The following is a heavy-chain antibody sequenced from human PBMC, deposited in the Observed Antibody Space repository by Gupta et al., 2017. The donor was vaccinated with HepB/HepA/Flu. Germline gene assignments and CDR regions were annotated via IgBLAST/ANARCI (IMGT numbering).Heavy chain of an antibody. CDR1: GFTFSRYG. Sequence: QVQLVESGGGVVQPGRSLRLSCAASGFTFSRYGMHWVRQAPGKGLEWVAVISYDGSNKYYADSVKGRFTISRDNSKNTLYLQMNSLRAEDTAVYYCAKLSYYESSEGQFDPWGQGTLVTVSS. CDR3: AKLSYYESSEGQFDP. J-gene: IGHJ5*02. D-gene: IGHD3-22*01. CDR2: ISYDGSNK. V-gene: IGHV3-30*18.